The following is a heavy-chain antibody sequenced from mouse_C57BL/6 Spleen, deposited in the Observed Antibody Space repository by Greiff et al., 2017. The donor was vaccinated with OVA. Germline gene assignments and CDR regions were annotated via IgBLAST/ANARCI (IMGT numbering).Heavy chain of an antibody. Sequence: QVQLQQPGAELVKPGASVKVSCKASGYTFTSYWMHWVKQRPGQGLEWIGRIHPSDSDTNYNQKFKGKATLTVDKSSSTAYMQLSSLTSEDSAVYYCAIGARIGTAQATDGIAYWGQGTLVTVSA. CDR1: GYTFTSYW. J-gene: IGHJ3*01. D-gene: IGHD3-2*02. V-gene: IGHV1-74*01. CDR2: IHPSDSDT. CDR3: AIGARIGTAQATDGIAY.